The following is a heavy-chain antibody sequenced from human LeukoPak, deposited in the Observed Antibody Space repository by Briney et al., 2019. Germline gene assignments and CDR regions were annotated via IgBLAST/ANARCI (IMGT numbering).Heavy chain of an antibody. J-gene: IGHJ6*03. D-gene: IGHD3-22*01. CDR1: GFTFSSYD. Sequence: PGGSLRLSCAASGFTFSSYDMHWVRQATGKGLEWVSAIGTAGGTYYPGSVKGRFTISRENAKNSLYLQMNSLSAGDTAVYYCARGFYGDSSYYYYYMDVWGKGTTVTVSS. CDR2: IGTAGGT. CDR3: ARGFYGDSSYYYYYMDV. V-gene: IGHV3-13*01.